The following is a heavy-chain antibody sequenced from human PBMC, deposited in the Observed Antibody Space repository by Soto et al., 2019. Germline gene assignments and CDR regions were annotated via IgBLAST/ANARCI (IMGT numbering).Heavy chain of an antibody. J-gene: IGHJ6*02. Sequence: ASVKVSCKASVYSFTSYAIYWVRQAPGQRLEWMGWINAGNGNTKYSQKLQGRVTFTGDTSASTAHMELSSLRSEDTAVYFCARGVENIVVVLDVFGYYGMDVWGQGTTVTVSS. CDR3: ARGVENIVVVLDVFGYYGMDV. CDR2: INAGNGNT. V-gene: IGHV1-3*01. D-gene: IGHD2-2*01. CDR1: VYSFTSYA.